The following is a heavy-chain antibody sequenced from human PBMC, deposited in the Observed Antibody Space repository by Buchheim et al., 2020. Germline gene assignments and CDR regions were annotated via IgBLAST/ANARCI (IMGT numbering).Heavy chain of an antibody. Sequence: QVQLQQWGAGLLKPSETLSLTCAVYGGSFSGYYWSWIRQPPGKGLEWIGEINHSGSTNYNPSLKSRVTISVDTSKNQFSLKLSSVTAADTAVYYCARDLYCGGDCYGRYFDLWGRGTL. CDR1: GGSFSGYY. J-gene: IGHJ2*01. D-gene: IGHD2-21*02. CDR3: ARDLYCGGDCYGRYFDL. CDR2: INHSGST. V-gene: IGHV4-34*01.